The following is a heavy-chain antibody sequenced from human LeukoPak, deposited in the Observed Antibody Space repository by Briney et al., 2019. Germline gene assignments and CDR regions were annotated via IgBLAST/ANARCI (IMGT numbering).Heavy chain of an antibody. D-gene: IGHD5/OR15-5a*01. CDR1: GFTFSSYA. V-gene: IGHV3-7*01. CDR3: ATTRVSGYYYYYYGMAV. J-gene: IGHJ6*02. CDR2: IKEDGGEK. Sequence: GGSLRLSCAASGFTFSSYAMHWVRQAPGKGLEWVANIKEDGGEKYYVDSMKGRFTISRDNAKNSLYLQMNSLRAEDTAVYYCATTRVSGYYYYYYGMAVWGQGTTVTVSS.